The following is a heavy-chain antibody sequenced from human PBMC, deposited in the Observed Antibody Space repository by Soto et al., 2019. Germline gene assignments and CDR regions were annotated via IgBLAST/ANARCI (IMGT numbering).Heavy chain of an antibody. CDR2: IHYSGST. D-gene: IGHD3-22*01. Sequence: TSETLSLTCFVSGGSISDYYWTWIRQSPGKGLGWIGNIHYSGSTYYNPSLKSRLTISVDTSKNQFSLRLSSVTAADTAVYYCAREGNYDSSGYYFFQTFNIWGRGTLVTVSS. CDR1: GGSISDYY. J-gene: IGHJ2*01. V-gene: IGHV4-59*01. CDR3: AREGNYDSSGYYFFQTFNI.